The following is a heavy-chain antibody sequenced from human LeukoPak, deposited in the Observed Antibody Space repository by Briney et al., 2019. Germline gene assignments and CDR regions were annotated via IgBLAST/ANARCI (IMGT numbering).Heavy chain of an antibody. CDR2: ISGSGGNT. CDR3: AKFLSMIVVVISNNWYFDL. CDR1: GFTFSSYA. Sequence: GGSLRLSCAASGFTFSSYAMSWVRQAPGRGLEWVSVISGSGGNTYYADSVKGRFTISRDNSKDTLYLQMNSLRAEDTAVYYCAKFLSMIVVVISNNWYFDLWGRGTLVTVSS. V-gene: IGHV3-23*01. D-gene: IGHD3-22*01. J-gene: IGHJ2*01.